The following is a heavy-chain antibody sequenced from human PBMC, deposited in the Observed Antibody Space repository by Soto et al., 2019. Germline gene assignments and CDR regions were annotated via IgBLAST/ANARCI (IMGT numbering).Heavy chain of an antibody. CDR2: IHYSGSV. V-gene: IGHV4-30-4*01. CDR3: VREDDGGDRDYYGLDV. J-gene: IGHJ6*02. CDR1: GGSINTDHYH. Sequence: QVQLQESGPGLVRPSQTLSLTCSVSGGSINTDHYHWTWIRQPPGKGLEWIGYIHYSGSVYYNPSLHSRLSMSIDTSKNMFSLKLSSMTAADTAVYFCVREDDGGDRDYYGLDVWGQGTTVSVS. D-gene: IGHD2-21*02.